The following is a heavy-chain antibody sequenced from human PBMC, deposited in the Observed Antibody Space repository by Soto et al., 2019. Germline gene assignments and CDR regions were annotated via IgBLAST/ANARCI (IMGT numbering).Heavy chain of an antibody. CDR3: ARVSVVVPAARDVNWFDP. CDR1: GGSISSYY. J-gene: IGHJ5*02. CDR2: IYYSRST. V-gene: IGHV4-59*01. Sequence: SETLSLTCTVSGGSISSYYWSWIRQPPGKGLEWIGYIYYSRSTNYNPSLKSRVTISVDTSKNQFSLKLSSVTAADTAVYYCARVSVVVPAARDVNWFDPWGQGTLVTVSS. D-gene: IGHD2-2*01.